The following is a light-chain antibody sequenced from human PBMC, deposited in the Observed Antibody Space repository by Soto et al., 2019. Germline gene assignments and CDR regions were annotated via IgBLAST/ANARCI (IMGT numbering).Light chain of an antibody. CDR2: AAY. CDR1: QTMNNY. J-gene: IGKJ4*01. Sequence: DIPMTQSPSSLSASLGYRVTITCRTIQTMNNYLKWYQQIPGRAPKLLIYAAYNFQSGVPSRFSGSGSGTDFTLAISALQPDDFATYFCQQTYSIPLTFVGGTKVDIK. CDR3: QQTYSIPLT. V-gene: IGKV1-39*01.